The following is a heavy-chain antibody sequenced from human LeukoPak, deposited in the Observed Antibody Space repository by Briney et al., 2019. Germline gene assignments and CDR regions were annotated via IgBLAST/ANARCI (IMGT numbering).Heavy chain of an antibody. Sequence: SETLSLTCTVSGGSISTSNYYWGWIRQPPGKGLEWIGNIFYSGSTYYSPSLKSRVTISLDTSRNQFSLKLSSVTAADTAVYYCARATYYYDSSGYRGSDFDYWGQGTLVTVSS. CDR1: GGSISTSNYY. D-gene: IGHD3-22*01. CDR2: IFYSGST. CDR3: ARATYYYDSSGYRGSDFDY. J-gene: IGHJ4*02. V-gene: IGHV4-39*07.